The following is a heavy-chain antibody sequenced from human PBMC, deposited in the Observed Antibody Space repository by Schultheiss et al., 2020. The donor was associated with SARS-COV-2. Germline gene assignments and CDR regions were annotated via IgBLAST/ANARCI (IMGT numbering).Heavy chain of an antibody. CDR2: IYPGDSDT. D-gene: IGHD1-26*01. J-gene: IGHJ4*02. CDR3: ARLSSGSYYGVPTYFDY. V-gene: IGHV5-51*01. CDR1: GYSFTSYW. Sequence: GESLKISCKGSGYSFTSYWIGWVRQMPGKGLEWMGIIYPGDSDTRYSPSFQGQDTISADKSISTAYLQWSSLKASDTAMYYCARLSSGSYYGVPTYFDYWGQGTLVTVSS.